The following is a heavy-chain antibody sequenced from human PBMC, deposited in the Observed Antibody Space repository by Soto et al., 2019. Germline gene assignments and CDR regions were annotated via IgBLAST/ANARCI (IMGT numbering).Heavy chain of an antibody. V-gene: IGHV4-59*08. CDR2: IYYSGST. J-gene: IGHJ4*02. CDR1: GGSISSYY. Sequence: PSETLSLTRTVSGGSISSYYWSWIRQPPGKGLEWIGYIYYSGSTNYNPSLKSRVTISVDTSKNQFSLKLSSVTAADTAVYYCARLYGFSGFDYWGQGTLVTVS. CDR3: ARLYGFSGFDY. D-gene: IGHD6-25*01.